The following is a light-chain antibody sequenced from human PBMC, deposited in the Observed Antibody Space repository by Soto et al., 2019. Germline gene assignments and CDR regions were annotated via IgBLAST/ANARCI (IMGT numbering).Light chain of an antibody. CDR2: DVS. Sequence: QSALTQPRSVSGSPGQSVTISCTGTSSDVGVYNYVSWYQQHPGKAPKLMIYDVSNRPSGVPDRFSGSKSGNTASLTISGLQAEDESDYFCCSYAGSHTWVFGGGTQLTVL. V-gene: IGLV2-11*01. CDR1: SSDVGVYNY. J-gene: IGLJ3*02. CDR3: CSYAGSHTWV.